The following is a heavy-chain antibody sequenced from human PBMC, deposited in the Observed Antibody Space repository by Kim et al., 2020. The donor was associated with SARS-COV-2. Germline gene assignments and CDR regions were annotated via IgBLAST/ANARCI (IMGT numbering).Heavy chain of an antibody. J-gene: IGHJ3*02. CDR1: GGSISSYY. D-gene: IGHD3-9*01. Sequence: SETLSLTCTVSGGSISSYYWSWIRQPPGKGLEWIGYIYYSGGTNYNPSLKSRVTISVDTSKNQFSLKLSSVTAADTAVYYCAREKGHYDILTGYSNDAFDIWGQGTMVTVSS. CDR3: AREKGHYDILTGYSNDAFDI. CDR2: IYYSGGT. V-gene: IGHV4-59*13.